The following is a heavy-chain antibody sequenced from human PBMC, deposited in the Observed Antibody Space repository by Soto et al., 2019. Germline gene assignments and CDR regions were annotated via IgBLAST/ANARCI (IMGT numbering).Heavy chain of an antibody. CDR2: INHSGST. Sequence: SETLSLSCAVYGGSFSGYYWSWIRQPPGKGLEWLGEINHSGSTNYNPSLKSRVTLSVDTSKNQFSLKLSSVTAADTAVYYCARGGTTGTTRWFDPWGQGTLVTVSS. CDR1: GGSFSGYY. CDR3: ARGGTTGTTRWFDP. V-gene: IGHV4-34*01. D-gene: IGHD1-1*01. J-gene: IGHJ5*02.